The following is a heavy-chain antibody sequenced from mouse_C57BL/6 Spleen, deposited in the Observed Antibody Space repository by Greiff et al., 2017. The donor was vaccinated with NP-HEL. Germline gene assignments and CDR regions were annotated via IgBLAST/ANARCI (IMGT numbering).Heavy chain of an antibody. Sequence: QVQLQQPGAELVKPGASVKMSCKASGYTFTSYWITWVKQRPGQGLEWIGDIYPGSGSTNYNEKFKSKATLTVDTSSSTAYMQRSSLTSEDSAVYYCARKEEYYGSSLDYWGQGTTLTVSS. V-gene: IGHV1-55*01. D-gene: IGHD1-1*01. CDR2: IYPGSGST. CDR1: GYTFTSYW. J-gene: IGHJ2*01. CDR3: ARKEEYYGSSLDY.